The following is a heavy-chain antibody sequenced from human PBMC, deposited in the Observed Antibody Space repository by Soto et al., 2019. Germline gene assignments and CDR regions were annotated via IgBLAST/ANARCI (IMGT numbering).Heavy chain of an antibody. V-gene: IGHV1-69*12. J-gene: IGHJ3*02. Sequence: QVQLVQSGAEVKKPGSSVKVSCKASGGTFSSYAISWVRQAPGQGLEWMGGIIPIFGTANYAQKLQGRVTITADESTSTAYMELSSLRSEDTAVYYCASTGSDSGSYGDGAFDIWGQGTMVTVSS. CDR2: IIPIFGTA. CDR1: GGTFSSYA. D-gene: IGHD1-26*01. CDR3: ASTGSDSGSYGDGAFDI.